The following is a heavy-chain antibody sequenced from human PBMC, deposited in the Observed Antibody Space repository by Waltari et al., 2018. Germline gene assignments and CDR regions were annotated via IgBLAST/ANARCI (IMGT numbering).Heavy chain of an antibody. J-gene: IGHJ4*02. V-gene: IGHV3-74*03. CDR1: GFPFSSYW. CDR2: ITGDGSGT. D-gene: IGHD2-21*02. Sequence: EVQLVESGGGLVQPGGSLRLSCEASGFPFSSYWMHWVRQVPGKGLVWVGRITGDGSGTTYAASVKGRFTISRDNAKNTLFLQMNSLRDEDTVVYYCARYVVVTAGDYWGQGTLVAVSS. CDR3: ARYVVVTAGDY.